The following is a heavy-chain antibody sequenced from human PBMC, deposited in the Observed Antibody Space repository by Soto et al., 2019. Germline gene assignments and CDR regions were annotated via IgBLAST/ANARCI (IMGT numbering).Heavy chain of an antibody. Sequence: QVQLVQSGAEVKKPGSSVKVSCKASGGTFSSYAISWVGQAPGQGLEWMGGIIPIFGTANYAQKFQGRVTITADESTSTAYMELSSLRSEDTAVYYCASLYCSSTSCHPDDAFDIWGQGTMVTVSS. CDR3: ASLYCSSTSCHPDDAFDI. V-gene: IGHV1-69*01. D-gene: IGHD2-2*01. CDR1: GGTFSSYA. J-gene: IGHJ3*02. CDR2: IIPIFGTA.